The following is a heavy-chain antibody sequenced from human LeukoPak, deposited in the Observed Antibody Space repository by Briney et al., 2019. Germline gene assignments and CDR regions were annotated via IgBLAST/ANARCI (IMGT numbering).Heavy chain of an antibody. CDR3: AKVPLTTQKLRGRDCSSTSCRDAFDI. Sequence: PGGSLRLSCAASGFTFSSYGMHWVRQAPGKGLEWVAFIRYDGSNKYYADSVKGRFTISRDNSKNTLYLQMNSLRAEDTAVYYCAKVPLTTQKLRGRDCSSTSCRDAFDIWGQGTMVTVSS. J-gene: IGHJ3*02. CDR1: GFTFSSYG. V-gene: IGHV3-30*02. D-gene: IGHD2-2*01. CDR2: IRYDGSNK.